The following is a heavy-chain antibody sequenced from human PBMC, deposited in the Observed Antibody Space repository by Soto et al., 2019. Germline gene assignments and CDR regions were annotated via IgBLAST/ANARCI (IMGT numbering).Heavy chain of an antibody. J-gene: IGHJ4*02. CDR3: ARVRYYYDSSGYRGGSHFDY. Sequence: PSETLSLTCTVSGGSISSGDHYWSWIRQPPGKGLEWIGEINHSGSTNYNPSLKSRVTISVDTSKNQFSLKLSSVTAADTAVYYCARVRYYYDSSGYRGGSHFDYWGQGTLVTVSS. D-gene: IGHD3-22*01. V-gene: IGHV4-39*07. CDR1: GGSISSGDHY. CDR2: INHSGST.